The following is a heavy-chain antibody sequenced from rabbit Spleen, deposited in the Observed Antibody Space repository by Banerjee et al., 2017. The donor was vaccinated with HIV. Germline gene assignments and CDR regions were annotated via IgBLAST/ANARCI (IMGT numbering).Heavy chain of an antibody. V-gene: IGHV1S45*01. CDR3: ARDQRTPVGDVYDL. Sequence: QEQLVESGGDLVKPGASLTLTCTASRFDFSGSYYISWVRQAPGKGLEWIACIDGGSSDKRWYASWAKGRFTISKTSSTTVTLQMTSLTAADTATYFCARDQRTPVGDVYDLWGPGTLVTVS. CDR1: RFDFSGSYY. CDR2: IDGGSSDKR. D-gene: IGHD6-1*01. J-gene: IGHJ4*01.